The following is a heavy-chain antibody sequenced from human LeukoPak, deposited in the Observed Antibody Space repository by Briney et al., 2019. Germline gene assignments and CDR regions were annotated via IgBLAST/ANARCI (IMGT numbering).Heavy chain of an antibody. J-gene: IGHJ4*02. D-gene: IGHD3-22*01. CDR2: IWYDGSNK. CDR3: ARDKWRENYDSSGYYDY. CDR1: GFIFSSYG. V-gene: IGHV3-33*01. Sequence: GGSLRLSCEASGFIFSSYGMHWVRQAPGKGLEWVAVIWYDGSNKYYADSVKGRFTISRDNSKNTLYLQINSLRAEDTAVYYCARDKWRENYDSSGYYDYWGQGTLVTVSS.